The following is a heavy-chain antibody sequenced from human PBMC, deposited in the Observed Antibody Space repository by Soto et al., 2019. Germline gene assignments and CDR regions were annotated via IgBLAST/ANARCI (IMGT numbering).Heavy chain of an antibody. CDR1: GFTFGDYA. CDR2: IRSKAYGGTT. V-gene: IGHV3-49*03. D-gene: IGHD6-19*01. J-gene: IGHJ5*02. Sequence: PGGSLRLSCTASGFTFGDYAMSWFRQAPGKGLEWVGFIRSKAYGGTTEYAASVKGRFTISRDDSKSIAYLQMNSLKTEDTAVYYCTRDSSGWYYNWFDPWGQGTLVTVSS. CDR3: TRDSSGWYYNWFDP.